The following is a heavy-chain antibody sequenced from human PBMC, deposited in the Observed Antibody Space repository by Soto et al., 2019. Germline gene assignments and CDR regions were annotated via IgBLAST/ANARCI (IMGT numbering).Heavy chain of an antibody. CDR2: INAGKGNT. CDR1: GYTFTSYA. V-gene: IGHV1-3*01. Sequence: QVQLVQSGAEVKKPGASVKVSCKASGYTFTSYAMHWVRQAPGQRLEWMGWINAGKGNTKYSQKFHSRVANSSDTSASQAYIELRSLRSEHTAVYYCAREDGYSYGYDYWGQGTVVTVSS. J-gene: IGHJ4*02. CDR3: AREDGYSYGYDY. D-gene: IGHD5-18*01.